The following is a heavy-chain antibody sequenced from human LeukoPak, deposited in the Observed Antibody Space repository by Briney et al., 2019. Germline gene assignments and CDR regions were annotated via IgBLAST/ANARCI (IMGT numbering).Heavy chain of an antibody. J-gene: IGHJ5*02. CDR3: ARPSHGTRHNWFDP. V-gene: IGHV4-34*01. CDR1: GGSFSGYY. CDR2: INHSGST. D-gene: IGHD1-1*01. Sequence: SETLSLTCAVYGGSFSGYYWSWIRQPPGKGLEWIGEINHSGSTNYNPSLKSRVTISVDTSKNQFSLKLSSVTAADTAVYYCARPSHGTRHNWFDPWGQGTLVTVSS.